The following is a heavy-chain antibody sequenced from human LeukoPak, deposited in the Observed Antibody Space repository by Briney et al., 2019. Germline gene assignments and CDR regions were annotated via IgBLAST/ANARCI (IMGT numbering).Heavy chain of an antibody. CDR2: ISGSGGST. Sequence: GGSLRLSCAASGFTFSSYEMNWVRQAPGKGLEWVSAISGSGGSTYYADSVKGRFTIPRDNSKNTLYLQMNSLRAEDTAVYYCAKLIAAANPLDYWGQGTLVTVSS. J-gene: IGHJ4*02. V-gene: IGHV3-23*01. CDR3: AKLIAAANPLDY. D-gene: IGHD6-13*01. CDR1: GFTFSSYE.